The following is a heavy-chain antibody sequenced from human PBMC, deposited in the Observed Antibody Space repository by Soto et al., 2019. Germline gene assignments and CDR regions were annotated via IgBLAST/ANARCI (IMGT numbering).Heavy chain of an antibody. CDR2: IYYSGTT. J-gene: IGHJ6*03. CDR3: AREQCGGEKCFSERDVYYYYVDV. CDR1: GGSISGRAYY. D-gene: IGHD2-21*01. V-gene: IGHV4-39*01. Sequence: QLQLHESGPGPVKASETLSLTCSVSGGSISGRAYYWAWIRQPPGKGLEWMGSIYYSGTTYSNPSLKSRVIISVDTAKNQFSLNLTSVTAPDTATYYCAREQCGGEKCFSERDVYYYYVDVWGKGTTVTVSS.